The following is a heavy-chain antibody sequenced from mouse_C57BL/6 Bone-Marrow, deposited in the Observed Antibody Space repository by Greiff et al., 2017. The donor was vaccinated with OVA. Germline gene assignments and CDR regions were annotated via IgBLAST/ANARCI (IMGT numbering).Heavy chain of an antibody. D-gene: IGHD2-2*01. J-gene: IGHJ2*01. Sequence: VQLHQSGAELVKPGASVKLSCTASGFNIKDYYMHWVKQRTEQGLEWIGRIDPEDGETKYAPKFQGKATITADTSSNTAYLQLSSLTSEDTAVYYCALSTMVTTQGYYFDYWGQGTTLTVSS. CDR2: IDPEDGET. CDR3: ALSTMVTTQGYYFDY. CDR1: GFNIKDYY. V-gene: IGHV14-2*01.